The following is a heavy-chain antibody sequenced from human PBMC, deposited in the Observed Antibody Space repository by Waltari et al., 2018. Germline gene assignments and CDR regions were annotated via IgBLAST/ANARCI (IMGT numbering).Heavy chain of an antibody. CDR1: GFTFSSYA. J-gene: IGHJ4*02. Sequence: EVQLLESGGGLVQPGGSLRLSCAASGFTFSSYAMSWVRQAPGKGLEGVSAISGSGGSTYYADSVKGRFTISRDNSKNTLYLQMNSLRAEDTAVYYCAKSSSYYDFWSGYYTSGVDFFDYWGQGTLVTVSS. CDR3: AKSSSYYDFWSGYYTSGVDFFDY. CDR2: ISGSGGST. V-gene: IGHV3-23*01. D-gene: IGHD3-3*01.